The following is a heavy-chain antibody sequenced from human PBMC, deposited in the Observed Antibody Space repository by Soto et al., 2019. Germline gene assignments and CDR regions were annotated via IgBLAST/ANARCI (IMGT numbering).Heavy chain of an antibody. V-gene: IGHV4-34*01. CDR2: INHSGST. Sequence: SETLSLTCAVYGGSFSGYYWSWIRQPPGKGLEWIGEINHSGSTNYNPSLKSRVTISVDTSKNQFSLKLSSVTAADTAVYYCARGPRPLMWGLTWFDPWGQGTLVTVSS. CDR1: GGSFSGYY. D-gene: IGHD1-26*01. J-gene: IGHJ5*02. CDR3: ARGPRPLMWGLTWFDP.